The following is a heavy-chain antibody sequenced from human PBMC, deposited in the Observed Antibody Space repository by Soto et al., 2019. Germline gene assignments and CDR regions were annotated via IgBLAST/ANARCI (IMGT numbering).Heavy chain of an antibody. CDR1: GFTFSSYA. D-gene: IGHD2-2*01. J-gene: IGHJ6*02. CDR2: ISYDGSNK. CDR3: ARVVVPAATTYYYYGMDA. V-gene: IGHV3-30-3*01. Sequence: LRLSCAASGFTFSSYAMHWVRQAPGKGLEWVAVISYDGSNKYYADSVKGRFTISRDNSKNTLYLQMNSLRAEDTAVYYCARVVVPAATTYYYYGMDAWGQGTTVTVSS.